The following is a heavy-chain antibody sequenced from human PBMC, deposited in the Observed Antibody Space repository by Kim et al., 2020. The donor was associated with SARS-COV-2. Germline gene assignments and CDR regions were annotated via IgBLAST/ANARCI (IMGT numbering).Heavy chain of an antibody. CDR3: ASHTSQYYYDSVGTMYYYYGMDV. V-gene: IGHV5-51*01. D-gene: IGHD3-22*01. CDR1: GYSFTSYW. CDR2: IYPGDSDT. Sequence: GESLKISCKGSGYSFTSYWIGWVRQMPGKGLEWMGIIYPGDSDTRYSPSFQGQVTISADKSISTAYLQWSSLKASDTAMYYCASHTSQYYYDSVGTMYYYYGMDVWGQGTTVTVSS. J-gene: IGHJ6*02.